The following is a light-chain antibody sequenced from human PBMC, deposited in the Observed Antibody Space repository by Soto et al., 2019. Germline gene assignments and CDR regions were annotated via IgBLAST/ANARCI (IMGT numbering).Light chain of an antibody. Sequence: DIQMTQSPSSLSASVGDRVTITCRASQSISSYLNWYQQKPGKAPKLLIYAASSLQSGVPSRFSGSGSGTDSPLTSSLLHAEDSATYCRQQRNSTPTFGQGTRLEIK. CDR1: QSISSY. V-gene: IGKV1-39*01. CDR2: AAS. J-gene: IGKJ5*01. CDR3: QQRNSTPT.